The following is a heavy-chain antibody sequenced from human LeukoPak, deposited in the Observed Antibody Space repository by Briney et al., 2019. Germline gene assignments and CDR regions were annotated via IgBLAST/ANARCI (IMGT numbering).Heavy chain of an antibody. J-gene: IGHJ5*02. CDR2: INHSGST. V-gene: IGHV4-34*01. CDR1: GGSFSGCY. CDR3: ARGGNSEMWFDP. Sequence: SETLSLTCAVYGGSFSGCYWSWIRQPPGKGLEWIGEINHSGSTNYNPSLKSRVTISVDRSKNQFSLKLSSVTAADTAVYYCARGGNSEMWFDPWGQGTLVTVSS. D-gene: IGHD4-23*01.